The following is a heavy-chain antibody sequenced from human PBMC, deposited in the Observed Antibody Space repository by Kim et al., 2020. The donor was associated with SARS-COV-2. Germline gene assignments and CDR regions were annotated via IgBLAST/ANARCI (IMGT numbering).Heavy chain of an antibody. V-gene: IGHV3-49*03. D-gene: IGHD3-22*01. CDR1: GLNFGDYA. CDR3: TSRPYYYGSAAYYHDY. Sequence: GGSLRLSCTTSGLNFGDYAMSWFRQAPGKGLEWVAFIRSKRYGETTEYAASVKGRFTISRDDSKRIAYLQMNGLKTEDTAVYYCTSRPYYYGSAAYYHDYWGQGTLITVSS. CDR2: IRSKRYGETT. J-gene: IGHJ4*02.